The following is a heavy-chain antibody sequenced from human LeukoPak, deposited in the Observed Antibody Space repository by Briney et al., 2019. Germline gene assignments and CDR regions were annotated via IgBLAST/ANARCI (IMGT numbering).Heavy chain of an antibody. CDR1: GYTLTELS. CDR3: ATAHIVVVPAAIRRSYFDY. J-gene: IGHJ4*02. CDR2: SDPEDGET. V-gene: IGHV1-24*01. Sequence: ASVKVSCKVSGYTLTELSMHWVRQAPGKGLEWMGGSDPEDGETIYAQKFQGRVTMTEDTSTDTAYMELSSLRSEDTAVYYCATAHIVVVPAAIRRSYFDYWGQGTLVTVSS. D-gene: IGHD2-2*02.